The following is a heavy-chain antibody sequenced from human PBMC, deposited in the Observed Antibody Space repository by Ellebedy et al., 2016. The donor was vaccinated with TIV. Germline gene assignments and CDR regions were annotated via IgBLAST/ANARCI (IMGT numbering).Heavy chain of an antibody. Sequence: MPSETLSLTCTVSDGSISNFHWSWIRQPPGKGLAWSGYIYFSGITNYNPSLKSRDTMSVETSKKQFSLKLRSVTNADTAVYYCARWVGHFDFWGQGAQVTVSS. J-gene: IGHJ4*02. V-gene: IGHV4-59*01. CDR1: DGSISNFH. CDR2: IYFSGIT. CDR3: ARWVGHFDF. D-gene: IGHD1-26*01.